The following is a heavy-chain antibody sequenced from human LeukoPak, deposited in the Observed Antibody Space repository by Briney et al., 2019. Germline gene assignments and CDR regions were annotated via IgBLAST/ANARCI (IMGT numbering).Heavy chain of an antibody. CDR1: GFDIAGNY. CDR3: AKDDPRIVVAKEGLDI. V-gene: IGHV3-53*01. CDR2: IYVGLFT. Sequence: GGSLRLSCAASGFDIAGNYMSWVRQAPGKGLEWVSAIYVGLFTEYADSVRGRFTISRDNSKNTVYLQMNSLRAEDTAVYHCAKDDPRIVVAKEGLDIWGQGTAVTVSS. J-gene: IGHJ3*02. D-gene: IGHD3-22*01.